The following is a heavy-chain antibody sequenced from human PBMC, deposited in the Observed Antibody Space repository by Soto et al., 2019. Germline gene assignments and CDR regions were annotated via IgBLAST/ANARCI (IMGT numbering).Heavy chain of an antibody. Sequence: QVQLVESGGGVVQPGRSLRLSCAASGFTFSSYGMHWVRQAPGKGLEWVAVIWSGGSNENYADSVKGRFTISRDNSKNMLYLQTNSLRAEDTAVYYCARGPGTSYFAYWGQGSLVTVSS. CDR2: IWSGGSNE. CDR1: GFTFSSYG. V-gene: IGHV3-33*01. D-gene: IGHD2-2*01. J-gene: IGHJ4*02. CDR3: ARGPGTSYFAY.